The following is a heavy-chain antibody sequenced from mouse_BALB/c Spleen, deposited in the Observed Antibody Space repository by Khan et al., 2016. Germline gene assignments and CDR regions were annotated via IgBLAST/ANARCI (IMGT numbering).Heavy chain of an antibody. CDR1: GFSFTNYG. CDR3: ARNSRLRGMDY. J-gene: IGHJ4*01. D-gene: IGHD2-2*01. V-gene: IGHV2-2*02. Sequence: QVQLKQSGPDLVQPSQSLSITCTVSGFSFTNYGIYWVRQSPGKGLEWLGVIWSGGSTDYNAAFISRLSISKDKSKSQVFFKMNSLQANDTAIYYCARNSRLRGMDYWGQGTSVTVSS. CDR2: IWSGGST.